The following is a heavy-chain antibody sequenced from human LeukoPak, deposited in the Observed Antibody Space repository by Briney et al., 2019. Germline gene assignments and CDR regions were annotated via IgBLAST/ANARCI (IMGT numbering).Heavy chain of an antibody. D-gene: IGHD2-21*02. CDR2: INSDGSST. J-gene: IGHJ4*02. Sequence: PGGSLRLSCAASGFTFSSFTMNWVRQAPGKGLVWVSRINSDGSSTSYADFVKGRFTISRDNAKNTLYLQMNSLRAEDTAVYYCARPVCGGDCYPYDYWGQGTLVTVSS. CDR1: GFTFSSFT. V-gene: IGHV3-74*01. CDR3: ARPVCGGDCYPYDY.